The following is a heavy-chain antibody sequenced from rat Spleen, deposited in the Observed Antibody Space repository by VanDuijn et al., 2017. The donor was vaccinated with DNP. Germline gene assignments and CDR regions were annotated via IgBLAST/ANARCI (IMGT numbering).Heavy chain of an antibody. D-gene: IGHD1-6*01. CDR3: ARLGILRIRAYYYAMDA. CDR1: GFTFSNYD. J-gene: IGHJ4*01. CDR2: ISTSGGST. Sequence: EVQLVESGGGLVQPGRSLKLSCAASGFTFSNYDMAWVRQAPTKGLEWVASISTSGGSTYYRDSVKGRFTVSRDNAKSTLYLQMDRRRSGDTASYYWARLGILRIRAYYYAMDAWGQGTSVTVSS. V-gene: IGHV5-25*01.